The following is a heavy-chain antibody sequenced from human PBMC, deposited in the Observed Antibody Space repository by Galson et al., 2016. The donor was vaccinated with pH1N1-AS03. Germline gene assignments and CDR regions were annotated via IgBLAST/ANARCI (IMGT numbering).Heavy chain of an antibody. D-gene: IGHD3-10*01. CDR2: IKNDGSDQ. Sequence: SLRLSCAVSGFSFSVFWMRWVRQAPGKGLESVANIKNDGSDQYYVDSVKGRFTISRDNAKNSLYLQMNSLRVEDTAIYYCASAVRGSAVDVWGQGTTVTAS. V-gene: IGHV3-7*01. CDR3: ASAVRGSAVDV. J-gene: IGHJ6*02. CDR1: GFSFSVFW.